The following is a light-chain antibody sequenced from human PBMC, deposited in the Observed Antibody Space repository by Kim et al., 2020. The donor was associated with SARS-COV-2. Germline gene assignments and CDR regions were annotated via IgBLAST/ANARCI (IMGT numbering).Light chain of an antibody. CDR3: QSFDSSLTSYV. Sequence: RVTISCTGSSSNIGERFDVHWYQQLPGAAPKFLIYSNNNRPSGVPDRFSASKSGTSASLAITGLQAEDEADYYCQSFDSSLTSYVFGTGTKVTVL. J-gene: IGLJ1*01. CDR1: SSNIGERFD. CDR2: SNN. V-gene: IGLV1-40*01.